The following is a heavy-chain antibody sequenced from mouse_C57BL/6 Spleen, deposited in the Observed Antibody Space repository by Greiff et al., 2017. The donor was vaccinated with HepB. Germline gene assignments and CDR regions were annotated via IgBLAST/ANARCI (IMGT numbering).Heavy chain of an antibody. J-gene: IGHJ3*01. Sequence: QVQLQQPGAELVKLGASVKMSCKASGYTFTSYWITWVKQRPGQGLEWIGDIYPGSGSTNYNEKFKSKATLTVDTSSSTAYMQLSSLTSEDSAVYYCARVYYYGSSYGGAWFAYWGQGTLVTVSA. CDR2: IYPGSGST. V-gene: IGHV1-55*01. CDR1: GYTFTSYW. CDR3: ARVYYYGSSYGGAWFAY. D-gene: IGHD1-1*01.